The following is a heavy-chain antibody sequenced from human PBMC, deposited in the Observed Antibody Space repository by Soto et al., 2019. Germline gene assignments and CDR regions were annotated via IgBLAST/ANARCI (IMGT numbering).Heavy chain of an antibody. Sequence: ASVKVSCKASGYTFTSYDINWVRQATGQGLEWMGWMNPNSGNTGYAQKFQGRVTMTRNTSISTAYMELSSLRSEDTAVYYCARGTRRAVAGTAFFYYYYMDVWGKGTTVTVSS. V-gene: IGHV1-8*01. CDR3: ARGTRRAVAGTAFFYYYYMDV. J-gene: IGHJ6*03. D-gene: IGHD6-19*01. CDR2: MNPNSGNT. CDR1: GYTFTSYD.